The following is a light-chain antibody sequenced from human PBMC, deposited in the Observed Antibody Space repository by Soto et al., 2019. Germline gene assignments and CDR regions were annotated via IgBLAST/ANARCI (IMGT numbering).Light chain of an antibody. CDR2: AAS. J-gene: IGKJ1*01. V-gene: IGKV1-39*01. CDR3: QQSYSTPRT. Sequence: IQMTQSPSSLSASVGYRVTVTCRASHNIGTYLNWYQHKSGQAPKVLIYAASSLQLGVSSRFAGSGSGTEFTLTISSLDPEDFGTYYCQQSYSTPRTFGQGTKVDIK. CDR1: HNIGTY.